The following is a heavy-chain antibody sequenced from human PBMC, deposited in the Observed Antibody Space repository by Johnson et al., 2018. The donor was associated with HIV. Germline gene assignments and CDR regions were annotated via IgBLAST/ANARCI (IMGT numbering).Heavy chain of an antibody. J-gene: IGHJ3*02. CDR3: AKGRDGAFDI. V-gene: IGHV3-30*02. D-gene: IGHD5-24*01. Sequence: VKGRFTISRDNSKNTLYLQMNSLSAEDTAVYYCAKGRDGAFDIWGQGTMVTVSS.